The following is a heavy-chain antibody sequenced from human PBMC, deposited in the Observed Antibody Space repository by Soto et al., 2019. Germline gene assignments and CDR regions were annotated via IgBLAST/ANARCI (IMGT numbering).Heavy chain of an antibody. CDR2: IYYSGST. CDR3: ARTYDILTGYSPGGFDP. CDR1: GGSISSGGYY. J-gene: IGHJ5*02. D-gene: IGHD3-9*01. V-gene: IGHV4-31*03. Sequence: SETLSLTCTVSGGSISSGGYYWSWIRQHPGKGLEWIGYIYYSGSTYYNPSLKSRVTISVDTSKNQFSLKLSSVTAADTAVYYCARTYDILTGYSPGGFDPWGQGTLVTV.